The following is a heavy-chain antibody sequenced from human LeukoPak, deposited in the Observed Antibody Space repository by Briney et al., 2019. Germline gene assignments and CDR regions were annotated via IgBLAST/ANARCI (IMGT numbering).Heavy chain of an antibody. CDR2: INPNSGGT. V-gene: IGHV1-2*02. CDR3: ARTLGYCSSTSCYGGDYDAFDI. CDR1: GYTFNGYY. D-gene: IGHD2-2*01. J-gene: IGHJ3*02. Sequence: ASVKVSCKASGYTFNGYYTHWVRQAPGQGLEWMGWINPNSGGTNYAQKFQGRVTMTRDTSISTAYMELSRLRSDDTAVYYCARTLGYCSSTSCYGGDYDAFDIWGQGTMVTVSS.